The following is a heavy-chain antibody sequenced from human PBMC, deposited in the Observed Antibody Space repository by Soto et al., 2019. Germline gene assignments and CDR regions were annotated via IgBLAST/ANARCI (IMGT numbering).Heavy chain of an antibody. Sequence: GGSLRLSCAASGFTFSSYSMNWVRQAPGKGLEWVSSISSSSSYIYYADSVKGRFTISRDNAKNSLYLQMNSLRAEDTAVYYCARRGTFFGVVTQYYYYGMDVWGQGTTVTVSS. CDR3: ARRGTFFGVVTQYYYYGMDV. D-gene: IGHD3-3*01. CDR2: ISSSSSYI. V-gene: IGHV3-21*01. CDR1: GFTFSSYS. J-gene: IGHJ6*02.